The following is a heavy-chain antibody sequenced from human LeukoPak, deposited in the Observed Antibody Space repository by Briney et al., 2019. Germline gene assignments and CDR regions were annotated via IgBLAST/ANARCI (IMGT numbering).Heavy chain of an antibody. CDR1: GFTFSTYW. J-gene: IGHJ4*02. V-gene: IGHV3-21*01. CDR2: ISSSSSYI. D-gene: IGHD5-12*01. CDR3: AREGMVATFDY. Sequence: PGGSLRLSCAGSGFTFSTYWMHWVRQAPGKGLEWVSSISSSSSYIYYADSVKGRFTISRDKAKNSLYLQMNSLRAEDTAIYYCAREGMVATFDYWGQGTLVTVSS.